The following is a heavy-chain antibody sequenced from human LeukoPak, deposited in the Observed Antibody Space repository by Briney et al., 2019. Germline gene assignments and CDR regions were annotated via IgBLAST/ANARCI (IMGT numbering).Heavy chain of an antibody. CDR3: ARVQGRYYYGMDV. CDR2: ISYDGSNK. Sequence: TGGSLRLSCAASGFTFSSYAIRWVRQAPGKGLEWVSVISYDGSNKYYADSVKGRFTISRDNSKNTLYLQMNSLRGEDTAVYYCARVQGRYYYGMDVWGQETTVTVSS. V-gene: IGHV3-30-3*01. CDR1: GFTFSSYA. J-gene: IGHJ6*02.